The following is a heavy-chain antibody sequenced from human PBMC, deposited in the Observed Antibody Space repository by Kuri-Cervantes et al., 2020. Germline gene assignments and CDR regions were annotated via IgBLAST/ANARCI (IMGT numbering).Heavy chain of an antibody. CDR1: GGTFSSYA. CDR3: ARDPAPFYDGSGSYFDY. J-gene: IGHJ4*02. D-gene: IGHD3-10*01. Sequence: SVKVSCKASGGTFSSYAISWVRQAPGQGLEWMGGIIPIFGTANYAQKFQGRVTITADESTSTAYMELSSLRSEDTAVYYCARDPAPFYDGSGSYFDYWGQGTLVTISS. V-gene: IGHV1-69*13. CDR2: IIPIFGTA.